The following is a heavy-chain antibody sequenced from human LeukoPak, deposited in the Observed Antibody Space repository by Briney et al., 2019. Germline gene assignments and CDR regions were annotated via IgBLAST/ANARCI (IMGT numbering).Heavy chain of an antibody. D-gene: IGHD2-15*01. J-gene: IGHJ3*02. CDR1: GYTFSSYW. CDR3: ARVRYCSGGSCYFPSGAFDI. Sequence: SGGSLRLSCAASGYTFSSYWMHWVRQAPGKGLVWVSRIDTDGSITSYADSVKGRFTISRDNAKNTLYLQMNSLRAEDTAVYYCARVRYCSGGSCYFPSGAFDIWGQGTMVTVSS. V-gene: IGHV3-74*01. CDR2: IDTDGSIT.